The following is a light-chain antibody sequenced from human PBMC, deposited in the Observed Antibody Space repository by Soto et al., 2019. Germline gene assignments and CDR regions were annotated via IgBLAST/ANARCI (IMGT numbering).Light chain of an antibody. CDR1: ARDIGGYQF. CDR2: DVT. J-gene: IGLJ2*01. Sequence: QSVLTQPASVSGSPGQSITISCTGTARDIGGYQFVSWYQQHPDTAPKLIIVDVTKRPSGISSRFSASKSGTTASLTISGLLPDDEAQYDFASYSSSETHVVFGGGTKLTVL. CDR3: ASYSSSETHVV. V-gene: IGLV2-14*03.